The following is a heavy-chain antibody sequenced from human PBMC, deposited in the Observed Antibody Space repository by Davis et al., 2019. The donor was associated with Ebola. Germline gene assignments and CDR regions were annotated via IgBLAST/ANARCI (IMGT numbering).Heavy chain of an antibody. CDR3: ARDGDNYDIWSAYQSIITPPAMDV. Sequence: ASVKVSCKASGYTFISYGINWVRQAPGQGLEWMGWISPYNANTNYAQKVQGRLTMTTDTSTSTAYMELRSLRSDDTAVYYCARDGDNYDIWSAYQSIITPPAMDVWGQGTTVTVSS. D-gene: IGHD3-3*01. J-gene: IGHJ6*02. V-gene: IGHV1-18*01. CDR1: GYTFISYG. CDR2: ISPYNANT.